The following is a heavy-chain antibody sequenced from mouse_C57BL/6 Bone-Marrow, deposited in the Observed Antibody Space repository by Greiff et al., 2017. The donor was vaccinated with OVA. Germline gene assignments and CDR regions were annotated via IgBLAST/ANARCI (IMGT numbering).Heavy chain of an antibody. Sequence: EVKVEESGGGLVQPGESLKLSCESNEYEFPSHDMSWVRKTPEKRLELVAAINRDGGSTYYPDTMERRFIISRDNTKQTLYLQMSSLRSEDAAFTDDYAMDYWGQGTSVTVSS. J-gene: IGHJ4*01. CDR2: INRDGGST. CDR1: EYEFPSHD. D-gene: IGHD1-1*01. CDR3: YAMDY. V-gene: IGHV5-2*03.